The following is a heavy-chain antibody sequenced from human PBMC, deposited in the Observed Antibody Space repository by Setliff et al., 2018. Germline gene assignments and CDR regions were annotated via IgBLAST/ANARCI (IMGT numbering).Heavy chain of an antibody. Sequence: SETLSLTCTVSGGSISTYYWSWIRQTPVKGLEWIGYVYYSGTTNYNPLFKSRVTISVDTSKNQFSLRLSSVTAADTAVYYCARQAGLRGYYGSNSLYYFDFWGQGTLVTVSS. CDR3: ARQAGLRGYYGSNSLYYFDF. CDR2: VYYSGTT. J-gene: IGHJ4*02. V-gene: IGHV4-59*08. CDR1: GGSISTYY. D-gene: IGHD3-10*01.